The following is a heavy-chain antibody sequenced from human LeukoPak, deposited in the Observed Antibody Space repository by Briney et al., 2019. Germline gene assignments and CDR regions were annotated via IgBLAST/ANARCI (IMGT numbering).Heavy chain of an antibody. D-gene: IGHD6-19*01. CDR2: ISASGGST. J-gene: IGHJ3*02. Sequence: GGSLRLSCEASGFTFSTYGMSWVRQAPGKGLDWVSTISASGGSTYYADSVKGRFTISRDNSKNTLYLQMNSLRVDDTAVYYCAKIGWDDAFDIWGQGTMVTVSS. V-gene: IGHV3-23*01. CDR1: GFTFSTYG. CDR3: AKIGWDDAFDI.